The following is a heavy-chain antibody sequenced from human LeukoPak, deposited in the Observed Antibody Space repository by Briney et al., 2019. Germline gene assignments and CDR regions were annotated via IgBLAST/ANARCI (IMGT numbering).Heavy chain of an antibody. CDR1: GFTFSNYW. Sequence: PGGSLRLSCAASGFTFSNYWMSWVRQAPGKGLEWVANIKEDGSEKYYVDSVKGRFTISRDNAKKSLYLQMNSLRAEDTAVYYCARGIWNYEDYYYYYMDVWGKGTTVTVSS. CDR3: ARGIWNYEDYYYYYMDV. J-gene: IGHJ6*03. D-gene: IGHD1-7*01. CDR2: IKEDGSEK. V-gene: IGHV3-7*01.